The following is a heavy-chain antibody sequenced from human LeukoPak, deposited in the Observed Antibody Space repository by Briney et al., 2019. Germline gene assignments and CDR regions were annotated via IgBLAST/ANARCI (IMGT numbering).Heavy chain of an antibody. CDR3: ASTYSYDSSGYYPFDY. CDR1: GFIFSPYG. J-gene: IGHJ4*02. V-gene: IGHV3-30*03. D-gene: IGHD3-22*01. CDR2: IPFDGTNK. Sequence: GRSLRLSCATSGFIFSPYGMHWVRQAPGKGLEWVAVIPFDGTNKYYQDSVKGRFTISRENSKNTLYLQMSSLRAEDTAVYYCASTYSYDSSGYYPFDYWGQGTLVTVPS.